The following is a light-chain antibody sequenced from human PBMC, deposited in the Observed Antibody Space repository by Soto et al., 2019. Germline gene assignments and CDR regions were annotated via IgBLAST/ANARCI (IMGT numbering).Light chain of an antibody. CDR1: SSDVGGYNY. CDR2: DVS. J-gene: IGLJ1*01. Sequence: QSALTQPASVSGSPGQSITISCTGTSSDVGGYNYVSWYQQHPGKAPKLMIYDVSNRPSGVSNRFSGSKSGNTASLTISGLPAEDEADYYCSSYPSSSTKVFGTGTKLTVL. CDR3: SSYPSSSTKV. V-gene: IGLV2-14*01.